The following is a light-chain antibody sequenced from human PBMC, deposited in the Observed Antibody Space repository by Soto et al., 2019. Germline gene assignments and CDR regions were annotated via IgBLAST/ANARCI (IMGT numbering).Light chain of an antibody. V-gene: IGKV1-5*03. J-gene: IGKJ2*01. CDR2: KAS. Sequence: DIQMTQSPSTLSASVGDRVTITCRASQSISSWLAWYQQKPGKAPKLLIYKASSLESGVPSRFSGSGSGTKFTLTIRSLQPDDFATYYCQQYNSYPYTFGQGTKLEIK. CDR1: QSISSW. CDR3: QQYNSYPYT.